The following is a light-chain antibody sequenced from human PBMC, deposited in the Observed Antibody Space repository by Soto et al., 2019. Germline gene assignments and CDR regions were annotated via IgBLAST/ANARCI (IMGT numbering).Light chain of an antibody. Sequence: QAVVTQSPSASGTLGQRVSISCSGSSSNIGSNPVNWYQQFPGTAPRLLIYNNNQRPSGVPDRFFGSKSGTSASLAISGLQSEHEADYYCAAWDDSLSGPVFGTGTKLTVL. V-gene: IGLV1-44*01. J-gene: IGLJ1*01. CDR3: AAWDDSLSGPV. CDR2: NNN. CDR1: SSNIGSNP.